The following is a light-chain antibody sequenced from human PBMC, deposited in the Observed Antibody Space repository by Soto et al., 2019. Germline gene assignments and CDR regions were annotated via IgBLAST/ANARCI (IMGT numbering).Light chain of an antibody. CDR2: GAS. V-gene: IGKV3-20*01. CDR3: MQSIQLPWT. J-gene: IGKJ1*01. Sequence: PGERATLSCRASQSVTSSNLAWYQQKPGQAPRPLIYGASIRATGVPDRFSGSGSRTDFTLKISRVEAEDVGVYYCMQSIQLPWTFGQGTKVEIK. CDR1: QSVTSSN.